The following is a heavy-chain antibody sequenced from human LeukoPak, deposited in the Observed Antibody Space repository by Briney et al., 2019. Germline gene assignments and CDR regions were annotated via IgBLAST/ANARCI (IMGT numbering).Heavy chain of an antibody. CDR1: GGTFSSYA. CDR2: IIPIFGTA. D-gene: IGHD5-12*01. V-gene: IGHV1-69*06. J-gene: IGHJ4*02. CDR3: ARLVRRLQRLNIGRDSDYATGYYLDS. Sequence: SVKVSCKASGGTFSSYAISWVRQAPGQGLEWMGGIIPIFGTANYAQKFQGRVTITADKSTSTAYMELSSLRSEDTAVYYCARLVRRLQRLNIGRDSDYATGYYLDSWGQGTLVTVSS.